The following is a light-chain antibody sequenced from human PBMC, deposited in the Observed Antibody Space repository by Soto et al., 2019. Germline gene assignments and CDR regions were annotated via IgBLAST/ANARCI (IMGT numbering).Light chain of an antibody. V-gene: IGLV1-40*01. Sequence: SFPSQAPSVAGAPGQSCPISYIGSISNIGAGYVVHWYQQLPGAAPNLLIFSDNNRPSGVPDRFSGSKYGISASLAITGLQTEAEADYYCQTYDKNSDYVFGTGTKVTV. CDR3: QTYDKNSDYV. CDR2: SDN. J-gene: IGLJ1*01. CDR1: ISNIGAGYV.